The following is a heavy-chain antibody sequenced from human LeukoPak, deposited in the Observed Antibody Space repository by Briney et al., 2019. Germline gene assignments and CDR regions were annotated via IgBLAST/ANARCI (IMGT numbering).Heavy chain of an antibody. CDR1: GGPVSSGTYY. D-gene: IGHD4-11*01. CDR2: IYYSGST. V-gene: IGHV4-61*01. Sequence: SETLSLTCTVSGGPVSSGTYYWSWIRQPPGKGLEWIGYIYYSGSTNYNPSLKSRVTISVDTSKNQFSLKLSSVTAADTAVYYCARDRVRGNSNPFFDYWGQGTPVTVSS. J-gene: IGHJ4*01. CDR3: ARDRVRGNSNPFFDY.